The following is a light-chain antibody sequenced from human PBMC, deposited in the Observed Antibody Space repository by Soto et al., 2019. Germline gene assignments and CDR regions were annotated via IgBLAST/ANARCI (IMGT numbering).Light chain of an antibody. V-gene: IGKV3-15*01. CDR3: QYYRNRPPWLVT. Sequence: EIVMTQSPATLSVSPGERATLSCRASQSVSSNLAWYQQKPGQAPRLLIYGASTRATGIPPRFSGSGSGTEFTLSISIRQSEDVAVYDCQYYRNRPPWLVTFGQGTRLEIK. CDR2: GAS. CDR1: QSVSSN. J-gene: IGKJ5*01.